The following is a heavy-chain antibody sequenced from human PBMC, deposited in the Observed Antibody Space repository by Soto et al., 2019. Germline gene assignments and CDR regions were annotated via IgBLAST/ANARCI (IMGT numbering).Heavy chain of an antibody. CDR2: INHSGST. V-gene: IGHV4-34*01. Sequence: SETLSLTCAVYGGSFSGYYWSWIRQPPGKGLEWIGEINHSGSTNYNPSLKSRVTISVDTSKNQFSLKLSSVTAADTAVYYCGVFGDYLFDYWGQGTLVTVSS. CDR3: GVFGDYLFDY. CDR1: GGSFSGYY. J-gene: IGHJ4*02. D-gene: IGHD4-17*01.